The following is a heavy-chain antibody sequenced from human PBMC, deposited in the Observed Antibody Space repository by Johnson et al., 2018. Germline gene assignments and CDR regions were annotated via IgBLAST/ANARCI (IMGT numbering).Heavy chain of an antibody. CDR1: GFTFGDYA. V-gene: IGHV3-49*03. J-gene: IGHJ6*03. D-gene: IGHD4-11*01. Sequence: VQLVESGGGLVQXGRSLRLXCTASGFTFGDYAMSWFRQAPGKGLEWVGFIRSKAYGGTTEYAAPVKGRFTISRDDSKSSAYLQMNSLKTEDTAVYYCTRDDYSNYVIYYYMDVWGKGTTVTVSS. CDR2: IRSKAYGGTT. CDR3: TRDDYSNYVIYYYMDV.